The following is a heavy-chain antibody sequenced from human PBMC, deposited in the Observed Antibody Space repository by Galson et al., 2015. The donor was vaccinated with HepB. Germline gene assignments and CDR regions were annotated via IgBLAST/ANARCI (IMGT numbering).Heavy chain of an antibody. D-gene: IGHD3-16*01. CDR3: AKLSLEARRFANNDY. J-gene: IGHJ4*02. V-gene: IGHV3-30*02. CDR2: IPFDGSYK. CDR1: GFTLSSYD. Sequence: SLRLSCAASGFTLSSYDMHWVRQAPGKGLEWVAFIPFDGSYKYYAASVKGRFTISRDNSKNTLSLQMNSLRAEDTALYYCAKLSLEARRFANNDYWGQGTLVTVSA.